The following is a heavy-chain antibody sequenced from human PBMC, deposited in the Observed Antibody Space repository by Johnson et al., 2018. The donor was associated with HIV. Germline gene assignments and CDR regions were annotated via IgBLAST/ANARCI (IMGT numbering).Heavy chain of an antibody. CDR3: AREGTNGVSPGAFDI. CDR1: GFTFNNYG. D-gene: IGHD2-8*01. Sequence: QVQLVESGGGVVQPGRSLRLSCAASGFTFNNYGMHWVRQAPGKGLEWVAVIWFDGSNKHYADYVKGRFTISRDNSRNTLYLQMNSLRAEDTAVYYCAREGTNGVSPGAFDIWGQGTMVTVSS. CDR2: IWFDGSNK. J-gene: IGHJ3*02. V-gene: IGHV3-33*01.